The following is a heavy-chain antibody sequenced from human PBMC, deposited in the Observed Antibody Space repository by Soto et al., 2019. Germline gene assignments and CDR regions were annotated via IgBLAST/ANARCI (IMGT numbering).Heavy chain of an antibody. J-gene: IGHJ4*02. V-gene: IGHV3-30-3*01. CDR1: GFTFSSYA. D-gene: IGHD6-19*01. CDR3: ARDKSPYSSGWHNRHFDY. CDR2: ISYDGSNK. Sequence: QAQLVESGGGVVQPGRSLRLSCAASGFTFSSYAMHWVRQAPGKGLEWVAVISYDGSNKYYADSVKGRFTISRDNSKNKLYLQMNSLRAEDTAVYYGARDKSPYSSGWHNRHFDYWGQGTLVTVSS.